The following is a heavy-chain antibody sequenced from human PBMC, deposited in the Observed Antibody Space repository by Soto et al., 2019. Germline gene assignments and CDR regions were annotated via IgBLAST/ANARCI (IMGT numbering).Heavy chain of an antibody. Sequence: SETLSLTCAVYGGSFSGYYWSWIRQPPGKGLEWIGEINHSGSTNYNPSLKSRVTISVDTSKNQFSLKLSSVTAADTAVYYCARDERGSSGYYYLVDYWGQGTLVTVSS. D-gene: IGHD3-22*01. CDR2: INHSGST. V-gene: IGHV4-34*01. CDR3: ARDERGSSGYYYLVDY. J-gene: IGHJ4*02. CDR1: GGSFSGYY.